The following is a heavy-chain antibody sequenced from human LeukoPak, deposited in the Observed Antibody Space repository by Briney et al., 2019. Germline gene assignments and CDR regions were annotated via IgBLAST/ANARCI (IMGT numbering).Heavy chain of an antibody. CDR1: GGSISSYY. CDR2: IYYSGST. V-gene: IGHV4-59*01. Sequence: SETLSLTCTVSGGSISSYYWSWIRQPPGKGLEWIGYIYYSGSTNYNPSLKSRVTISVDTSKNQFSLKLSSVTAADTAVYYCARAEGAEYFQHWGQGTLVTVSS. J-gene: IGHJ1*01. CDR3: ARAEGAEYFQH.